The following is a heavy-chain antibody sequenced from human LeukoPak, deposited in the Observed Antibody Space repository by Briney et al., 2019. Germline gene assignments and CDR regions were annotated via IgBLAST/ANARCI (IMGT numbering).Heavy chain of an antibody. CDR2: ISWNSGSI. J-gene: IGHJ6*03. Sequence: GGSLRLSCAASGFTFDDYAMHWVRQAPGKGLEWVSGISWNSGSIGYADSVKGQFTISRDNAKNSLYLQMNSLRAEDTALYYCAKDGGSGSYYYMDVWGKGTTVTISS. V-gene: IGHV3-9*01. CDR3: AKDGGSGSYYYMDV. D-gene: IGHD3-10*01. CDR1: GFTFDDYA.